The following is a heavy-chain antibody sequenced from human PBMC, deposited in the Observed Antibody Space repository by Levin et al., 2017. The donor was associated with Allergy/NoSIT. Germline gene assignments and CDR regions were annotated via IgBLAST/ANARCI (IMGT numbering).Heavy chain of an antibody. CDR1: SGSIRSHY. Sequence: SQTLSLPCTLSSGSIRSHYWTWIRQPPGKGLEWMGYVYYTGTANYNPSFTSRVTISVDTSKNQFSLQLSSLTAADTALSYCSRETLSTPTGGPPQADYYLDSWGQGIQVTVSS. D-gene: IGHD3-16*01. J-gene: IGHJ4*02. CDR2: VYYTGTA. V-gene: IGHV4-59*11. CDR3: SRETLSTPTGGPPQADYYLDS.